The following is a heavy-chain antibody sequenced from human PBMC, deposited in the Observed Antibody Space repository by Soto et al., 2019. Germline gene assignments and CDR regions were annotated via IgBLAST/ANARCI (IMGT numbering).Heavy chain of an antibody. CDR2: ISALSTYI. Sequence: GGSLRLSCAASGLSFSGYSMSWVRQAPGRGLEWVSSISALSTYIYYTDSVKGRFTISRDNAKNSLYLQMSSLRAEDTAVYYCTTDTDYYDSTGYIDYWGQGILVTVSS. V-gene: IGHV3-21*01. D-gene: IGHD3-22*01. CDR1: GLSFSGYS. J-gene: IGHJ4*02. CDR3: TTDTDYYDSTGYIDY.